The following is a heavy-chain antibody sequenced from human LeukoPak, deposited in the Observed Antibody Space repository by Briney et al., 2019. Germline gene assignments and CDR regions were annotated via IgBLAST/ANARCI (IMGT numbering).Heavy chain of an antibody. CDR2: IIPIFGTA. V-gene: IGHV1-69*13. J-gene: IGHJ6*02. CDR3: AREIYGSGSYRYGMDV. D-gene: IGHD3-10*01. CDR1: GGTFSSYA. Sequence: SVKVSCKASGGTFSSYAISWVRQAPGQGLEWMGGIIPIFGTANYAQKFQGRVTITADESTSTAYMELSSPRSEDTAVYYCAREIYGSGSYRYGMDVWGQGTTVTVSS.